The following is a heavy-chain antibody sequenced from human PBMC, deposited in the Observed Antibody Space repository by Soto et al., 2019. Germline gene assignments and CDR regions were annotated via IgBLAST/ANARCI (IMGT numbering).Heavy chain of an antibody. CDR2: IYYSGST. V-gene: IGHV4-61*08. CDR1: GGSISSGGYS. Sequence: SETLSLTCAVSGGSISSGGYSWSWIRQPPGKGPEWIGYIYYSGSTNYNPSLKSRVTISVDTSKNQFSLKLSSVTAADTAVYYCARRWGPGFDYWGQGTLVTVSS. D-gene: IGHD7-27*01. J-gene: IGHJ4*02. CDR3: ARRWGPGFDY.